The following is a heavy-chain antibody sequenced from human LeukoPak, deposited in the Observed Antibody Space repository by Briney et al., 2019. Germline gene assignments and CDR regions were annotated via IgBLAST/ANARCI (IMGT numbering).Heavy chain of an antibody. D-gene: IGHD2-15*01. J-gene: IGHJ4*02. CDR2: ITGGGGST. Sequence: SGGSLRLSCAASGFTFSSYAMTWVRQAPGKGLEWVSAITGGGGSTYHADSVKGRFTISRDNSKNTLYLQMDSLRAEDTAVYYCAKGSGGSRPYYFDYWGQGTLVTVSS. V-gene: IGHV3-23*01. CDR1: GFTFSSYA. CDR3: AKGSGGSRPYYFDY.